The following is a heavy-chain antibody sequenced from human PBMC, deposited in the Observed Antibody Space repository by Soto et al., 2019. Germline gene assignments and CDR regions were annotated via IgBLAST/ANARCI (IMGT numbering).Heavy chain of an antibody. CDR1: GYTFTSYG. D-gene: IGHD5-18*01. CDR2: ISAYNGNT. J-gene: IGHJ6*01. Sequence: QVQLVQSGAEVKKPGASVKVSCKASGYTFTSYGISWVRQAPGQGLEWMGWISAYNGNTNYAQKLQGRVTMTSDTSTSTAYMELSSLRSDDTAVYYCARVIYSTPYFYYYGMDVWGQWTTVTLSS. CDR3: ARVIYSTPYFYYYGMDV. V-gene: IGHV1-18*01.